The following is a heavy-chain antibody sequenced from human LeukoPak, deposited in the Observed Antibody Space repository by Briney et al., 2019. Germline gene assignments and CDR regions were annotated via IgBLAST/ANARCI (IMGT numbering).Heavy chain of an antibody. J-gene: IGHJ4*02. V-gene: IGHV1-69*13. Sequence: SVKVSCKTSGGTFSTYAISWIRHSPGQGLEWMGGISPISGTVKYAQKFQGRVTITADGSTSTAYMELSSLRSEDTAVYCCARDRYSGKSGYFYESYYWGQGTLVTVSS. CDR2: ISPISGTV. D-gene: IGHD3-3*01. CDR3: ARDRYSGKSGYFYESYY. CDR1: GGTFSTYA.